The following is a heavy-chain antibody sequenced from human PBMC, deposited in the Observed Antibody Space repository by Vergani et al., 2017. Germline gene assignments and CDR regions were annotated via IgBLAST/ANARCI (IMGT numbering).Heavy chain of an antibody. V-gene: IGHV3-7*01. CDR3: ARRGYDGYSSGWFDAFDI. Sequence: EVQLVESGGGLVQPGGSLRLSCAASGFTFSSYWMSWVRQAPGKGLEWVANIKQDGSEKYYVDSVKGRFTISRDNAKNSLYLQMNSLRAEDTAVYYCARRGYDGYSSGWFDAFDIWGQGTMVTVSS. CDR2: IKQDGSEK. CDR1: GFTFSSYW. D-gene: IGHD6-19*01. J-gene: IGHJ3*02.